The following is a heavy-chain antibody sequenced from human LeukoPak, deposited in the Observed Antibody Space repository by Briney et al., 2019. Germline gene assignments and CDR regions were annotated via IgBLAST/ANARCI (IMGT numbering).Heavy chain of an antibody. J-gene: IGHJ6*03. Sequence: PGGSLRLSCAASGFTFSSYSMNWVRQAPGKGLEWVSSISSSSSYIYYADSVKGRFTISRDNAENSLYLQMNSLRAEDTAVYYCAREATHGVADMDVWGKGTTVTVSS. V-gene: IGHV3-21*01. CDR3: AREATHGVADMDV. CDR2: ISSSSSYI. D-gene: IGHD3-3*01. CDR1: GFTFSSYS.